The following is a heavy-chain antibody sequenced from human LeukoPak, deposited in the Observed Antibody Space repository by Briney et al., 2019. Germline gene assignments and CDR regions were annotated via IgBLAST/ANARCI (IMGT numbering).Heavy chain of an antibody. D-gene: IGHD3-3*01. Sequence: SETLSLTRTVSGGSISSYYWSWIRQPAGKGLEWIGRIYTSGSTNYNPSLKSRVTMSVDTSKNQFSLKLSSVTAADTAVYYCAREPINHYDFWSGYYYYFDYWGQGTLVTVSS. CDR3: AREPINHYDFWSGYYYYFDY. CDR2: IYTSGST. CDR1: GGSISSYY. V-gene: IGHV4-4*07. J-gene: IGHJ4*02.